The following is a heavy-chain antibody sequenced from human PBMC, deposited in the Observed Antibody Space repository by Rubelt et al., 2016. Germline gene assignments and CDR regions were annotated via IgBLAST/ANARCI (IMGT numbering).Heavy chain of an antibody. Sequence: QVQLQESGPGLVRPSQTLSLTCTVSGGSISSDAYYWSWIRQLPGRGLEWIGFIYHSGRTSYNPSLKSRVSISMDTSKNQFSLGLSSVTAADTAVYYCARERYGDYAAPYYFDYWGQGILVTVSS. CDR2: IYHSGRT. D-gene: IGHD4-17*01. J-gene: IGHJ4*02. CDR3: ARERYGDYAAPYYFDY. CDR1: GGSISSDAYY. V-gene: IGHV4-31*03.